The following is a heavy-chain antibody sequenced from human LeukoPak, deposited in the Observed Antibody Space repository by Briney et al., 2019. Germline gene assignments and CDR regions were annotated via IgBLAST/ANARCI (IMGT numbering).Heavy chain of an antibody. CDR3: ARDSDGWYWAFDF. CDR2: IYYSGST. J-gene: IGHJ4*02. V-gene: IGHV4-59*01. Sequence: SETLSLTCTVSGGSISSYYWSWIRQPPGTGLEWIGYIYYSGSTNYNPSLKSRVTISVDTSKNQFSLKLSSVTAADTAVYYCARDSDGWYWAFDFWGQGTPVTVSS. CDR1: GGSISSYY. D-gene: IGHD6-19*01.